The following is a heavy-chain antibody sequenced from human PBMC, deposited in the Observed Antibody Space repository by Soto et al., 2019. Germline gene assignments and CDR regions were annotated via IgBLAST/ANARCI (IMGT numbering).Heavy chain of an antibody. D-gene: IGHD3-10*01. CDR3: ARSPYGSGSWAYYYYYMDV. CDR2: INHSGST. CDR1: GGSFSGYY. J-gene: IGHJ6*03. Sequence: SETLSLTCAVYGGSFSGYYWSWIRQPPGKGLEWIGEINHSGSTNYNPSLKSRVTISVDTSKNQFSLKLSSVTAADTAVYYCARSPYGSGSWAYYYYYMDVWGKGTTVTVSS. V-gene: IGHV4-34*01.